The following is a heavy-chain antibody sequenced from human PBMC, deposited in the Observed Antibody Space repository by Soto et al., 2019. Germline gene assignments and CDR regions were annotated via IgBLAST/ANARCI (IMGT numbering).Heavy chain of an antibody. CDR1: GGSISSGDYY. D-gene: IGHD3-22*01. V-gene: IGHV4-30-4*01. J-gene: IGHJ3*02. CDR3: ARERRITMIVVVTDAFDI. CDR2: IYYSGST. Sequence: PSETLSLTCTVSGGSISSGDYYWSWIHQPPGKGLEWIGYIYYSGSTYYNPSLKSRVTISVDTSKNQFSLKLSSVTAADTAVYYCARERRITMIVVVTDAFDIWGQGTMVTVSS.